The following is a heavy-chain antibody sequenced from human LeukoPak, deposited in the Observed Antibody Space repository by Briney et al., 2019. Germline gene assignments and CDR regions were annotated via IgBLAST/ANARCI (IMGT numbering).Heavy chain of an antibody. CDR2: IYYSGNT. CDR3: AKSVDGGNSPFDY. CDR1: GYPISSSNW. J-gene: IGHJ4*02. V-gene: IGHV4-28*01. D-gene: IGHD4-23*01. Sequence: SDTLSLTCAVSGYPISSSNWWGWIRQPPGKGLEWIGYIYYSGNTHYNPSLKSRVTMSVDTSKNQFSLKLSSVTAVDTAIYYCAKSVDGGNSPFDYWGQGTLVTVSS.